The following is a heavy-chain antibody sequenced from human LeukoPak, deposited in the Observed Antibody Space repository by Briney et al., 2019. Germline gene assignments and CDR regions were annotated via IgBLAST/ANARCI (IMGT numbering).Heavy chain of an antibody. CDR2: IYYSGAT. J-gene: IGHJ4*02. CDR1: GGSISSGNYY. D-gene: IGHD3-22*01. CDR3: ARVRGDSSGDY. Sequence: RTSETLSLTCTVSGGSISSGNYYWSWIRQHPGKGLEWIGYIYYSGATYYNTSLKSRVTISVDTSKNQFSLKLRSVTAADTAVYYCARVRGDSSGDYWGQGTLVTVSS. V-gene: IGHV4-31*03.